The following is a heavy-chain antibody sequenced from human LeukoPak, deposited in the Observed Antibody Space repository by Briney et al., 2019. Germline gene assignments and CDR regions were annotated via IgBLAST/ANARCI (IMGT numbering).Heavy chain of an antibody. Sequence: GASVKVSCKASGYTFTNYGVSWVRQAPGQGLEWMGWISAYNGNTNYAQELQGRVTMTTDTSTSTAYMELRSLRSDDTAVYYCARDSGSYFGSGSYYDGFSYWGQGTLVTVSS. V-gene: IGHV1-18*01. D-gene: IGHD3-10*01. CDR1: GYTFTNYG. CDR3: ARDSGSYFGSGSYYDGFSY. CDR2: ISAYNGNT. J-gene: IGHJ4*02.